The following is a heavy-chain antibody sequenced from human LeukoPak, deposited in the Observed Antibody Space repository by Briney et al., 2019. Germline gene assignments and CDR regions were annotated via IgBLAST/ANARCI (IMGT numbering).Heavy chain of an antibody. Sequence: SETLSLTRTVSGGSISSYYWSWVRQPPGKGLEWIGYIYYSGSTNYNPSLKSRVTISVDTSKNQFSLKLSSVTAADTAVYYCAREIPYCSSTSCYGGAFDIWGQGTMVTVSS. CDR1: GGSISSYY. CDR3: AREIPYCSSTSCYGGAFDI. D-gene: IGHD2-2*01. V-gene: IGHV4-59*12. J-gene: IGHJ3*02. CDR2: IYYSGST.